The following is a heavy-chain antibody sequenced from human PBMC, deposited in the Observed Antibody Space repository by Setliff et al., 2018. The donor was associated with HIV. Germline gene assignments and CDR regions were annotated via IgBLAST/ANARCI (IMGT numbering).Heavy chain of an antibody. CDR1: GPSINIHY. Sequence: KTSETLSLTCTVSGPSINIHYWSWIRQSPGKGFEWIGYIYSTGSTNYNPSLQSRVTISMVASRNQFSLKVTSVTAADTAVYYCARLRAYYGSGLMDVWGEGTTVTVSS. J-gene: IGHJ6*03. D-gene: IGHD3-10*01. CDR2: IYSTGST. CDR3: ARLRAYYGSGLMDV. V-gene: IGHV4-59*11.